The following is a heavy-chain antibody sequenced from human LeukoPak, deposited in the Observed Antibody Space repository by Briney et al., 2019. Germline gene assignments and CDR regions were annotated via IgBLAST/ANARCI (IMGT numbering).Heavy chain of an antibody. CDR2: ISSSSNSI. Sequence: GGSLRLSCAASGFTVSSNYMSWVRQAPGKGLEWVSFISSSSNSIYYADSLKGRFTASRDNAKNSLYLQMNSLRAEDTAVYYCAREHLRDYYGMDVWGQGTTVTVSS. CDR1: GFTVSSNY. V-gene: IGHV3-21*01. CDR3: AREHLRDYYGMDV. J-gene: IGHJ6*02.